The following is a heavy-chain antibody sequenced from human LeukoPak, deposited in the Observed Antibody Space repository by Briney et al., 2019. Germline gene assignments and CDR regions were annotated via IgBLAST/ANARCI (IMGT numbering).Heavy chain of an antibody. CDR3: ARGRIVPAGAYYYYGMDV. V-gene: IGHV1-46*01. D-gene: IGHD2-2*01. CDR1: GYTVTSYY. J-gene: IGHJ6*04. CDR2: INPSGGST. Sequence: ASVKVSCKASGYTVTSYYMHWVRQAPGQGLEWMGIINPSGGSTSYAQKFQGRVTMTRDTSTSTVYMELSSLRSEDTAVYYCARGRIVPAGAYYYYGMDVWGKGTTVTVSS.